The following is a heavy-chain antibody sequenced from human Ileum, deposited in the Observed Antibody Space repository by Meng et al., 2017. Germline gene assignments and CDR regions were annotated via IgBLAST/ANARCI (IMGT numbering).Heavy chain of an antibody. CDR3: ARDRDSSGYYPY. V-gene: IGHV4-30-4*01. J-gene: IGHJ4*02. CDR1: GGSISSGDYY. CDR2: IYYSGST. D-gene: IGHD3-22*01. Sequence: QVQLQESGPGLVKPSPPLSLTCTFSGGSISSGDYYWSWIRQPPGKGLEWIGYIYYSGSTYYNPSLKSRLTISVDTSKNQFSLKLSSVTAADTAVYYCARDRDSSGYYPYWGQGTLVTVSS.